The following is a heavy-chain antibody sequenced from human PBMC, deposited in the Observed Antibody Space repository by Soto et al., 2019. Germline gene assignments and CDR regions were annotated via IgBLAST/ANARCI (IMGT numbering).Heavy chain of an antibody. D-gene: IGHD3-3*01. CDR1: GYTFTSYG. Sequence: ASVKVSCKASGYTFTSYGISWVRQAPGQGLEWMGWISAYNGNTNYAQKLQGRVTMTTDTSTSTAYMELGSLRSDDTAVYYCARDHYDFWSGYLSLYVYYGMDVWGQGTTVTVSS. CDR3: ARDHYDFWSGYLSLYVYYGMDV. V-gene: IGHV1-18*04. J-gene: IGHJ6*02. CDR2: ISAYNGNT.